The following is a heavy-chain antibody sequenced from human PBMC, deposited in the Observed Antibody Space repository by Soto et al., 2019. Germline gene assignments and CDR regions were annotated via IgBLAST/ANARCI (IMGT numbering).Heavy chain of an antibody. Sequence: SVKVSCKASGGTFSSYAISWVRQAPGQGLEWMGGIIPIFGTANYAQKFQGRVTITADESASTAYMELSSLRSEDTAVYYCARDGRDGYTNYYYYGMDVWGQGTTVTVSS. CDR1: GGTFSSYA. D-gene: IGHD5-12*01. J-gene: IGHJ6*02. V-gene: IGHV1-69*13. CDR3: ARDGRDGYTNYYYYGMDV. CDR2: IIPIFGTA.